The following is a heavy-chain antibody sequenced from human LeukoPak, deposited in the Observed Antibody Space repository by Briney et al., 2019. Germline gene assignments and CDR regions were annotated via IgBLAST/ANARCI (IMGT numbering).Heavy chain of an antibody. J-gene: IGHJ4*02. V-gene: IGHV4-59*01. CDR2: IYYSGST. CDR1: GGYISSYY. Sequence: TSETLALTCTVSGGYISSYYWRWIRQPPGKRLEWIGHIYYSGSTNYNPSLKSRVTISVDTSKNQFSLKLSSVTAADTAVYYCAKDHTVRSFDSWGQGTLVTVSS. CDR3: AKDHTVRSFDS. D-gene: IGHD1-14*01.